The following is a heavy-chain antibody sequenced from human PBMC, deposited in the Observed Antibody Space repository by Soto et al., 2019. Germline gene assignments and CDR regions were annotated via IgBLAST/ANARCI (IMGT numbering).Heavy chain of an antibody. V-gene: IGHV4-34*01. Sequence: SETLSLTCAFYGLSFSGYYWILIRQPPGKGLEWIGEINHSGSTNYNPSLKSRVTISVDTSKNQFSLKLSSVTAADTAVYYCARGPDIVVVPAAIEGWFDPWGQGTLVTVSS. CDR2: INHSGST. CDR1: GLSFSGYY. CDR3: ARGPDIVVVPAAIEGWFDP. J-gene: IGHJ5*02. D-gene: IGHD2-2*01.